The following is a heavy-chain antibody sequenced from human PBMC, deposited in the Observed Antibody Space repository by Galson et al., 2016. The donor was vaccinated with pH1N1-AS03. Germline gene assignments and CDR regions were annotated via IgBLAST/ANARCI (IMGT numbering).Heavy chain of an antibody. V-gene: IGHV1-69*10. J-gene: IGHJ4*02. D-gene: IGHD2-2*01. Sequence: SVKVSCKATGGTFGTYGITWVRQGPGQGLEWMGGIIPAVGITHYAQKYQGRVTFTADESTTTAYMELSRLRSEDTAVYFCARVACSSISCLGDWGQGTLVTVSS. CDR1: GGTFGTYG. CDR2: IIPAVGIT. CDR3: ARVACSSISCLGD.